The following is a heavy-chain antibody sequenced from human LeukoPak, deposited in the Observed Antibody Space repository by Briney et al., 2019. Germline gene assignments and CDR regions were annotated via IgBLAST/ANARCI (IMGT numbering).Heavy chain of an antibody. CDR1: GFTFGNYA. D-gene: IGHD6-13*01. J-gene: IGHJ4*02. CDR2: ISNNVGST. V-gene: IGHV3-64D*09. Sequence: GGSLRLSCSASGFTFGNYAMHWVRQAPGKGLEYVSTISNNVGSTYYADSVKGRFTISRDNSKNTLYLQMRSLRIEDTAMYYCARGSGSSSWYFSDYWGQGTLVTVSS. CDR3: ARGSGSSSWYFSDY.